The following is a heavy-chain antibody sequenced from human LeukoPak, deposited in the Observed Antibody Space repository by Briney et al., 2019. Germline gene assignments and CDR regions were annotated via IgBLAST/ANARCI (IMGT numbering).Heavy chain of an antibody. CDR3: AKDMEAAAGNDAFDI. V-gene: IGHV3-9*01. Sequence: GRSLRXSCAXSGFTFDDYAMHWVRHAPGKGLEWVSGISWNSGSIGYADSVKGRFTISRDNAKNSLYLQMNSLRAEDTALYYCAKDMEAAAGNDAFDIWGQGTMVTVSS. D-gene: IGHD6-13*01. CDR1: GFTFDDYA. J-gene: IGHJ3*02. CDR2: ISWNSGSI.